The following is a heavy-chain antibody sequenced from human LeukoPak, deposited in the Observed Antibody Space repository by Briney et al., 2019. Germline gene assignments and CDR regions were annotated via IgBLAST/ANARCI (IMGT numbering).Heavy chain of an antibody. D-gene: IGHD6-13*01. V-gene: IGHV1-3*03. CDR1: GYTFTSYA. Sequence: ASVKVSCKASGYTFTSYAMHWVRQAPGQRLEWMGWINAGNGNTKYSQEFQGRVTMTRDMSTSTVYMELSSLRSEDTAVYYCARDSDSSSWNYFDYWGQGTLVTVSS. CDR2: INAGNGNT. J-gene: IGHJ4*02. CDR3: ARDSDSSSWNYFDY.